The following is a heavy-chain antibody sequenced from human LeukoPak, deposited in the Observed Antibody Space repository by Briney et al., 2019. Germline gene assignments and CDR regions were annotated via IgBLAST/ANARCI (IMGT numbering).Heavy chain of an antibody. V-gene: IGHV4-34*01. Sequence: TSETLSLTCAVYGGSFSGYYWSWIRQPPGKGLEWIGEINHSGSTNYNPSLKSRVTISVDTSKNQFSLKLSSETAADTAVYYCARGYGGKPDYWGQGTLVTVSS. CDR1: GGSFSGYY. CDR3: ARGYGGKPDY. D-gene: IGHD4-23*01. CDR2: INHSGST. J-gene: IGHJ4*02.